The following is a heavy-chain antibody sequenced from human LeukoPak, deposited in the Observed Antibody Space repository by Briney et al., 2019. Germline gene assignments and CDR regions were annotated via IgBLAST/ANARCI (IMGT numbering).Heavy chain of an antibody. J-gene: IGHJ4*02. CDR3: ARGPDDFDY. Sequence: SETLSLTCTVSGGSINSYYWSWIRQPPGKGLGWIGYIHYSGSTRYNPSLKSRVTISLDTPKNQFSLKVSSVNAADTAVYYCARGPDDFDYWGQGTLVTVSS. CDR1: GGSINSYY. CDR2: IHYSGST. V-gene: IGHV4-59*01. D-gene: IGHD5-24*01.